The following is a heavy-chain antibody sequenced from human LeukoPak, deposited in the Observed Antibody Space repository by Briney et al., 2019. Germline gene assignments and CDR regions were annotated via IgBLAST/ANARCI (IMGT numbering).Heavy chain of an antibody. J-gene: IGHJ4*02. Sequence: GGSLRLSCAASGFTFSSYGMHWVRQAPGKGLERVAVIWYDGSNKYYADSVKGRFTISRDNSKNTLYLQMNSLRAEDTAMYYCARDTGMGATIFDYWGQGTLVTVSS. CDR2: IWYDGSNK. D-gene: IGHD1-26*01. CDR1: GFTFSSYG. V-gene: IGHV3-33*01. CDR3: ARDTGMGATIFDY.